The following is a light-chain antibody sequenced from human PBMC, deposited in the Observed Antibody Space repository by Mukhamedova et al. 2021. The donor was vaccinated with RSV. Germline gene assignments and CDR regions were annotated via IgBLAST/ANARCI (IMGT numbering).Light chain of an antibody. J-gene: IGKJ2*03. Sequence: PGERATLSCRASQSVSSNLAWYQQKPGQAPRLLIYGASTRATGIPARFRGSGSGTEFTLTISSLQSEDFAVYYCQQSGASFGQGT. CDR2: GAS. CDR1: QSVSSN. CDR3: QQSGAS. V-gene: IGKV3-15*01.